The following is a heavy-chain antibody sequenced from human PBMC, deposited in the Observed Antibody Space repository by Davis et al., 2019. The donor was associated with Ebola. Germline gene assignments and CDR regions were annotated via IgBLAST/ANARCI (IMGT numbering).Heavy chain of an antibody. CDR3: AREHYAAGSFDY. J-gene: IGHJ4*02. V-gene: IGHV4-59*01. CDR1: GGSISSYY. Sequence: PSETLSPTCTAPGGSISSYYWSWIRQPPGKGLEWIGYIYYSGSTNYNPSLKSRVTISVDTSKNQFSLKLSSVTAADTAVYYCAREHYAAGSFDYWGQGTLVTVSS. CDR2: IYYSGST. D-gene: IGHD6-25*01.